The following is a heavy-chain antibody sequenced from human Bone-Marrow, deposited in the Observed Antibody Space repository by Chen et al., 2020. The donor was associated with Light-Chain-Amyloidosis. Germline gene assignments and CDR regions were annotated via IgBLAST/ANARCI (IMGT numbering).Heavy chain of an antibody. CDR1: GFTFSYYA. J-gene: IGHJ4*02. Sequence: EVQLLESGGGLVQPGGSLRLSCAASGFTFSYYAMTWVRQAPGKGLEWVSTVSGSTVSTYYAGAVKGRFIISRDNSKSTLYLQMNSLRAGDTAVYFCTRKGGYFDFWGQGSLVTVSS. CDR3: TRKGGYFDF. V-gene: IGHV3-23*01. CDR2: VSGSTVST. D-gene: IGHD3-10*01.